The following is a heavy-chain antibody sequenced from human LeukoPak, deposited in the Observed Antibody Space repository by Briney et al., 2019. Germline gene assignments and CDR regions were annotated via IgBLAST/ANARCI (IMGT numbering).Heavy chain of an antibody. CDR2: IGTAGDT. CDR1: GFTFSSYD. CDR3: VRGSLGNAFDI. J-gene: IGHJ3*02. V-gene: IGHV3-13*01. Sequence: GGSLRLSCAASGFTFSSYDMHWVRQATGKGLEWVSAIGTAGDTYYPGSVKGRFTISRENAKNSLYLQMNSLRAGDTAVYYCVRGSLGNAFDIWGQGTMVTVSS. D-gene: IGHD7-27*01.